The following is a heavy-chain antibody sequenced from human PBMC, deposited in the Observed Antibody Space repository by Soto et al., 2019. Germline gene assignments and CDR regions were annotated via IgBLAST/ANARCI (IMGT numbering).Heavy chain of an antibody. Sequence: PSQTLSLTCAISGDSVSSNSAAWNWIRQSPSRGLEWLGRTYYRSKWYNDYAVSVKSRITINPDTSKNQFSLQLNSVTPEDTAVYYCAGGAVAGGGIPYGMDVWGQGTTVTVSS. D-gene: IGHD6-19*01. CDR2: TYYRSKWYN. V-gene: IGHV6-1*01. CDR3: AGGAVAGGGIPYGMDV. J-gene: IGHJ6*02. CDR1: GDSVSSNSAA.